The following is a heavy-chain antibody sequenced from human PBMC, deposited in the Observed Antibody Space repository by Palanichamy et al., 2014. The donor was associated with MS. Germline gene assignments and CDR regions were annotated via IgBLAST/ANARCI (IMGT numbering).Heavy chain of an antibody. J-gene: IGHJ4*02. D-gene: IGHD3-16*01. CDR1: GGSISSPNYY. V-gene: IGHV4-39*01. Sequence: QLQLQESGPGLVKPSETLSLTCTVSGGSISSPNYYWGWIRQPPGKGLEWIGSIYYSGSTYYNPSLKSRVTISVDTSKNQFSLRLRFVTAADTAVYYCARHQMIVRGWYFDYWGQGTLVTVSS. CDR2: IYYSGST. CDR3: ARHQMIVRGWYFDY.